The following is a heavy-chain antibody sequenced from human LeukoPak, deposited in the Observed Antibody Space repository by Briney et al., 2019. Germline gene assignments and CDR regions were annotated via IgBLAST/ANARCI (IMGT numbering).Heavy chain of an antibody. CDR2: ISSSGTYV. J-gene: IGHJ3*02. D-gene: IGHD3-9*01. V-gene: IGHV3-21*01. Sequence: GGSLRLSCAASGFTFSYYTMHWVRQAPGKGLEWVSSISSSGTYVYYADSVKGRFTISRDNAKNSLSLQMNSLRADDAAVYYCARASSKQLAGYLPDGFDIWGQGTMVTVSS. CDR3: ARASSKQLAGYLPDGFDI. CDR1: GFTFSYYT.